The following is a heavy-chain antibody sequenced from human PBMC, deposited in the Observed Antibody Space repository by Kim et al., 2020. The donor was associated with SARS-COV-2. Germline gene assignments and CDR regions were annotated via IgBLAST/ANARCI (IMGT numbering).Heavy chain of an antibody. Sequence: WSWNRQAPGKGLAWIGYIYYTGSTDINPSLMSTKYNPSLNSRVTISLDTSKKQFSLTLSSVSAADAAVYYCTRSPLTSHCGGDCFFDAFDNW. CDR2: IYYTGST. CDR3: TRSPLTSHCGGDCFFDAFDN. D-gene: IGHD2-21*02. J-gene: IGHJ3*02. V-gene: IGHV4-59*01.